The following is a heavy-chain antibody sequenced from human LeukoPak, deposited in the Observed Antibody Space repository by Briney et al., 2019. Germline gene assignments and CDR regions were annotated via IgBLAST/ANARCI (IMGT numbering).Heavy chain of an antibody. Sequence: PGRSLRLSCAASGFTFSSYAMSWVRQAPGKGLEWVSAISGSGGSTYYADSVKGRFTISRDNSKNTLYLQMNSLRAEDTAVYYCAKGMAYDSSGYHSPFDYWGQGTLVTVSS. J-gene: IGHJ4*02. V-gene: IGHV3-23*01. D-gene: IGHD3-22*01. CDR1: GFTFSSYA. CDR2: ISGSGGST. CDR3: AKGMAYDSSGYHSPFDY.